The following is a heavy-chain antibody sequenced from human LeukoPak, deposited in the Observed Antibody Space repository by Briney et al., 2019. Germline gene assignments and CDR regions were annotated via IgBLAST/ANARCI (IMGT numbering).Heavy chain of an antibody. CDR2: ISAYNGNT. V-gene: IGHV1-18*01. Sequence: ASVKVSCKASGYTFTSYGISWVRQAPGQGLEWMGWISAYNGNTNYAQKLQGRVTMTTDTSTSTDYMELRSLRSNDTAVYYCARVFVAGTFDYWGQGTLVTVSS. J-gene: IGHJ4*02. CDR1: GYTFTSYG. CDR3: ARVFVAGTFDY. D-gene: IGHD6-19*01.